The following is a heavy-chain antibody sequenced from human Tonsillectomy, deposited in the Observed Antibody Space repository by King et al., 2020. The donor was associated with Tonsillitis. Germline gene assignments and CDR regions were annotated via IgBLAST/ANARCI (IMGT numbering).Heavy chain of an antibody. CDR3: VRGLRGAFDI. J-gene: IGHJ3*02. V-gene: IGHV3-74*02. CDR1: GFTFSSYW. Sequence: QLVQSGGGLVQPGGSLRLSCAASGFTFSSYWMHWVRQAPGKGLVWVSRINVDESATNYADSVKGRFTISRDNAKNTLFLQMISLRAEDTAVYYCVRGLRGAFDIWGQGIMVIVSS. CDR2: INVDESAT.